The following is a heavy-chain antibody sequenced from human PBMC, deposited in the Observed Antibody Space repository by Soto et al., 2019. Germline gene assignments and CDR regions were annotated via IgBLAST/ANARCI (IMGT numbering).Heavy chain of an antibody. J-gene: IGHJ6*02. CDR3: ARDRSLYYYYYSMDV. V-gene: IGHV1-3*01. CDR1: GYTFTSYA. Sequence: ASVKVSCKASGYTFTSYAMHWVRQAPGQRLEWMGWINAGNGNTKYSQKFQGRVTITRDTSASTAYMELSSLRSEDTAVYYCARDRSLYYYYYSMDVWGQGTTVTVSS. CDR2: INAGNGNT.